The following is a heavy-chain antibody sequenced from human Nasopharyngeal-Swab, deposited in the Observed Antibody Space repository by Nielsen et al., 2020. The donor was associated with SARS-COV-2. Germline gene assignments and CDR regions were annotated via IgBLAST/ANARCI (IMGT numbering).Heavy chain of an antibody. Sequence: GASLKISCAASGFTFSSYAMSWVRQAPGKGLEWVSVIYSGGSSTYYADSVKGRFTISRDNSKNTLYLQMNSLRAEDTAVYYCARVETANYCYYGMDVWGQGTTVTVSS. J-gene: IGHJ6*02. V-gene: IGHV3-23*03. CDR3: ARVETANYCYYGMDV. CDR2: IYSGGSST. D-gene: IGHD1-14*01. CDR1: GFTFSSYA.